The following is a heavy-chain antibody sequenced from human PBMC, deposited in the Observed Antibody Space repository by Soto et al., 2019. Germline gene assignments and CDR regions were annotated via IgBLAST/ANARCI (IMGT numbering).Heavy chain of an antibody. CDR1: GYTFTRSG. V-gene: IGHV1-18*01. CDR2: INTKNGRT. CDR3: ASGPEFLRIAFDH. Sequence: ASVKVSCKASGYTFTRSGISWVRQAPGQGLEWMGWINTKNGRTSYAQRFQDRVTMTTNTSTNSAFIEVRILTSDDTAVYYCASGPEFLRIAFDHWGQGTLVTVSS. J-gene: IGHJ4*02.